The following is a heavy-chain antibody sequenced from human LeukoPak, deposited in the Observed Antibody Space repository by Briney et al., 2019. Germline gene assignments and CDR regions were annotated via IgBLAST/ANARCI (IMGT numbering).Heavy chain of an antibody. CDR1: GYTFTGYY. Sequence: GASVKVSCKASGYTFTGYYMHWVRQAPGQGLEWMGWINPNSGGTNYAQKFQGRVTMTRDTSISTAYMELSRLRSDDTAVYYCARATTPLYNWLDPWGQGTLVTVSS. CDR3: ARATTPLYNWLDP. J-gene: IGHJ5*02. CDR2: INPNSGGT. D-gene: IGHD4-17*01. V-gene: IGHV1-2*02.